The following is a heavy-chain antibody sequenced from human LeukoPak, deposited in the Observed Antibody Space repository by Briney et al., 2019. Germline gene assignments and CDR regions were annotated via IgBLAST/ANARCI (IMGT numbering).Heavy chain of an antibody. J-gene: IGHJ4*02. CDR3: ARGFWNRGTWGPYYFDY. Sequence: ASVKVSCKGSGYTFTGYAMQWVRQAPGQRLEWMGWINAGNGNTKYSQKFQGRFTITGDTSAGTAYMDLSSLRSEDTAVYYCARGFWNRGTWGPYYFDYWGQGTLVTVSS. V-gene: IGHV1-3*01. D-gene: IGHD3-3*01. CDR2: INAGNGNT. CDR1: GYTFTGYA.